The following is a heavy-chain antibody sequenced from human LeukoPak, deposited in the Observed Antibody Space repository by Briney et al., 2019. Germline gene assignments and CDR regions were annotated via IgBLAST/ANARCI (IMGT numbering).Heavy chain of an antibody. CDR2: IYSGGNT. CDR3: ARDRRFGSTWYFWN. V-gene: IGHV3-53*01. CDR1: GFTVSRNY. Sequence: GGSLRLSCAASGFTVSRNYMNWVRQAPGKGLEWVSLIYSGGNTYSADSVNSRFTIFRDNSNNTLYLQMNNLIAEESAVYFCARDRRFGSTWYFWNWGQGTLVAVSS. D-gene: IGHD6-13*01. J-gene: IGHJ4*02.